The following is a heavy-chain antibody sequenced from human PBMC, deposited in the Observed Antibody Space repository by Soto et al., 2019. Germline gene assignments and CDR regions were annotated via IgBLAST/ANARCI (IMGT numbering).Heavy chain of an antibody. CDR1: GYSFTSYW. J-gene: IGHJ4*02. CDR2: IYPGDSDT. CDR3: AIGGGSGSYYNLIDY. Sequence: PGDSLKISCKGSGYSFTSYWIGWVRQMPGKGLEWMGIIYPGDSDTRYSPSFQGQVTISADKSISTAYLQWSSLKASDTAMYYCAIGGGSGSYYNLIDYWGQGTLVTVSS. V-gene: IGHV5-51*01. D-gene: IGHD3-10*01.